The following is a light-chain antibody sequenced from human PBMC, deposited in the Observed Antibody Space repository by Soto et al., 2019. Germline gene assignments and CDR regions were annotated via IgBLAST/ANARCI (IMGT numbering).Light chain of an antibody. V-gene: IGKV1-39*01. CDR1: QSSSSY. CDR2: AAS. J-gene: IGKJ4*01. Sequence: DLQMTQSPSSLSASVGDRVTITCRASQSSSSYLNWYQQKPGKAPKLLIYAASSLQSGVPSRFSGSGSGTDFTLTISSLQPEDFATYYCQQRYSTLLAFGGGTKVEI. CDR3: QQRYSTLLA.